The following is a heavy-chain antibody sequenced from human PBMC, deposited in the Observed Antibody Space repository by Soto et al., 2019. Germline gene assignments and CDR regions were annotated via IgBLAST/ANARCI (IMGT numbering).Heavy chain of an antibody. V-gene: IGHV2-5*01. D-gene: IGHD6-19*01. CDR3: AQVVITYNSGWTLLHR. J-gene: IGHJ5*02. CDR1: GFSLSTSGVT. Sequence: QITLRESGPTLVKPTQTLTLTCTFSGFSLSTSGVTVGWIRQAPGKALEWLALIYWNNIERYSPSLRSRLTTTKDASKNLVVLTITNMDPVDTGTYYCAQVVITYNSGWTLLHRWGQGTLVTVSS. CDR2: IYWNNIE.